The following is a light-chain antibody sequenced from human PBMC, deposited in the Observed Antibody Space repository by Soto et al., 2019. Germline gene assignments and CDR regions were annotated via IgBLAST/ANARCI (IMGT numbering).Light chain of an antibody. V-gene: IGKV3-15*01. CDR2: GAS. CDR1: QSVSSN. J-gene: IGKJ4*01. Sequence: EIVMTQSPATLSVSPGERATLSCRASQSVSSNLAWYQQKLGQAPRLLIYGASTRATGIPARFSGSGSGTAFTLTISSMQSEDFAVYSCQQYNNWPLTFGGGTKVDIK. CDR3: QQYNNWPLT.